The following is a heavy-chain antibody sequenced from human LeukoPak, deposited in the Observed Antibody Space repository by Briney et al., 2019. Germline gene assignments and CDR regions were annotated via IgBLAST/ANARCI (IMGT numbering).Heavy chain of an antibody. V-gene: IGHV3-23*01. CDR3: AKDHNYGDYDHTRNY. Sequence: GGSLRLSCAASGFTFSSYAMSWVRQAPGKGLEWVSAISGSGGSTYYADSVKGRFTISRDSSKNTLYLQMNSLRAEDTAVYYCAKDHNYGDYDHTRNYWGQGTLVTVSS. J-gene: IGHJ4*02. CDR1: GFTFSSYA. CDR2: ISGSGGST. D-gene: IGHD4-17*01.